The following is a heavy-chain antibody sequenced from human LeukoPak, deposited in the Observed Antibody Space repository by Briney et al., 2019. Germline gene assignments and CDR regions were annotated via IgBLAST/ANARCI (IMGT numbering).Heavy chain of an antibody. Sequence: ETLSLTCTVSGGSISSYYWSWIRQPPGKGLEWVANIKQVGSEKYYVDSVKGRFTISRDNAKNSLYLQMNSLRAEDTAVYCCAREGTDVVVVVAEGGHVDYWGQGTLVTVSS. D-gene: IGHD2-15*01. V-gene: IGHV3-7*01. CDR2: IKQVGSEK. CDR3: AREGTDVVVVVAEGGHVDY. J-gene: IGHJ4*02. CDR1: GGSISSYY.